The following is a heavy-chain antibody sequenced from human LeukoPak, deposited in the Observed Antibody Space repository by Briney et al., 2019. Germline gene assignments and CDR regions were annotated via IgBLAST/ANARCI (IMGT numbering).Heavy chain of an antibody. CDR3: AKDPRDRYCSGGSCYSDY. J-gene: IGHJ4*02. Sequence: GGSLRLSCAASGFTFSSYGMSWVRQAPGKGLEGVSAISGSGGSTYYADSVKGRFTISRDNSKNTLYLQMNSLRAEDTAVYYCAKDPRDRYCSGGSCYSDYWGQGTLVTVSS. V-gene: IGHV3-23*01. D-gene: IGHD2-15*01. CDR2: ISGSGGST. CDR1: GFTFSSYG.